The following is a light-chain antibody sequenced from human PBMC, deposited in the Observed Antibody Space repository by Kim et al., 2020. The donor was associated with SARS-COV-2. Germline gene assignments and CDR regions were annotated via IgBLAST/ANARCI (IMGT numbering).Light chain of an antibody. CDR2: VDSDGSH. CDR1: SGHSTYA. J-gene: IGLJ3*02. Sequence: QPVLTQSPSASASLGASVKLTCTLSSGHSTYAIAWHQQQPEKGPRFLMKVDSDGSHTKGDGIPDRFSGSSSGAERYLTISSLQSEDEGDYYCPTWGTSTRVFGGGTQLTVL. CDR3: PTWGTSTRV. V-gene: IGLV4-69*01.